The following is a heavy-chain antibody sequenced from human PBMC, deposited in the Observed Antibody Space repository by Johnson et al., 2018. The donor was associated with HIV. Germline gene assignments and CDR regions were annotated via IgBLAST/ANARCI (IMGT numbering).Heavy chain of an antibody. D-gene: IGHD3-10*01. CDR2: IAASGDST. V-gene: IGHV3-23*04. CDR1: GFTFNTYV. Sequence: VQLVESGGGLVQPGESLKLSCVASGFTFNTYVMNWVRQAPGKGLEWVSLIAASGDSTYYADSVRGRFAISRDNSKNTLYLQMNSLRAEDTAVYYCARAVLWFGDHVFYMWGQGTMVTVSS. J-gene: IGHJ3*02. CDR3: ARAVLWFGDHVFYM.